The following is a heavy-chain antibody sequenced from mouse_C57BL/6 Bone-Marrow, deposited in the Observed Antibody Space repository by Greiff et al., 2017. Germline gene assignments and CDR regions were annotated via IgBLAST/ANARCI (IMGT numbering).Heavy chain of an antibody. Sequence: EVQVVESGGGLVKPGGSLKLSCAASGFTFSDYGMPWVRQAPEKGLEWVAYISSGSSTIYYAVTVKGRFTISRDNAKNTLFLQMTSLRSEDTAMYYCAREGYNYGGAWFAYWGQGTLVTVSA. CDR1: GFTFSDYG. D-gene: IGHD2-12*01. CDR3: AREGYNYGGAWFAY. V-gene: IGHV5-17*01. CDR2: ISSGSSTI. J-gene: IGHJ3*01.